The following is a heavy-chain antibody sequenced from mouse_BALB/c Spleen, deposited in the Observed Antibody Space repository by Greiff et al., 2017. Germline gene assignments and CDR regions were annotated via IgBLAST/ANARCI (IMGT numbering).Heavy chain of an antibody. Sequence: ESGPGLVKPSQSLSLTCTVTGYSITSDYAWNWIRQFPGNKLEWMGYISYSGSTSYNPSLKSRISITRDTSKNQFFLQLNSVTTEDTATYYCAREEDYYGSMGNFDYWGQGTTLTVSS. D-gene: IGHD1-1*01. CDR3: AREEDYYGSMGNFDY. J-gene: IGHJ2*01. CDR2: ISYSGST. V-gene: IGHV3-2*02. CDR1: GYSITSDYA.